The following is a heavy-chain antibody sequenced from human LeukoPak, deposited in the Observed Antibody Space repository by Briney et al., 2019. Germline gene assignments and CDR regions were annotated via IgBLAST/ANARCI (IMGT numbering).Heavy chain of an antibody. V-gene: IGHV3-23*01. CDR1: GFTFSGYA. Sequence: GGSLRLSCAASGFTFSGYAMSWVRQAPGKGLEWVSAITGSGGSTFYADSVKGRFIISRDNAKNSLYLQMNTLRADDTAVYYCARDGFGTGSNWGQGTLVTVSS. D-gene: IGHD3-16*01. J-gene: IGHJ4*02. CDR2: ITGSGGST. CDR3: ARDGFGTGSN.